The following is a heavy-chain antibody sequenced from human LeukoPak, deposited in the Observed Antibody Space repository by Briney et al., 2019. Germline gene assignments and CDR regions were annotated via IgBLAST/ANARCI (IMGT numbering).Heavy chain of an antibody. Sequence: ASVKVSCKASGYTFTSYGISWVRQAPGQGLEWMGWICAYNGNTNYAQKLQGRVTMTTDTSTSTAYMELRSLRSDDTAVYYCARHIAYYYDSSGYPWFDIVPDYFDYWGQGTLVTVSS. D-gene: IGHD3-22*01. V-gene: IGHV1-18*01. CDR2: ICAYNGNT. CDR1: GYTFTSYG. CDR3: ARHIAYYYDSSGYPWFDIVPDYFDY. J-gene: IGHJ4*02.